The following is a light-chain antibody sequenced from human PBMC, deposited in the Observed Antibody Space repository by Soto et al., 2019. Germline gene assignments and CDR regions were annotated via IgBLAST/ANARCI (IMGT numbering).Light chain of an antibody. Sequence: NIQMTQSPSAMSASVGDRVTITCRARQGISNYLAWFQQKPGKVPKHLVYAASSLQSGVPSRFSGSGSGTEFTLTISSLQPEDFATYYCLQHNSNPPVGGGTKVDIK. J-gene: IGKJ4*01. CDR1: QGISNY. V-gene: IGKV1D-17*01. CDR2: AAS. CDR3: LQHNSNPP.